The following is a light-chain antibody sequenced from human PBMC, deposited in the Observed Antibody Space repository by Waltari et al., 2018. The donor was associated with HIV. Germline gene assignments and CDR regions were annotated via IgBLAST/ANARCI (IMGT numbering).Light chain of an antibody. CDR1: QSLSSNY. CDR3: QQYNTSPSS. CDR2: GAS. J-gene: IGKJ2*03. V-gene: IGKV3-20*01. Sequence: EIVLTQSPGTLSLSPGERAILSCRASQSLSSNYLAWYQQTPAQAPRLLIYGASSRATGIPDRFSGSGSGTDFTLTISRLEPEDFAVYYCQQYNTSPSSFGQGTRLEIK.